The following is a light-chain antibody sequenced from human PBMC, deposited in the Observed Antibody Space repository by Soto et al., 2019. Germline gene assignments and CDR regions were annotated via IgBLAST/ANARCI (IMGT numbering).Light chain of an antibody. Sequence: QSALTQPASVSGSPGQSITISCTGTSSDVGGYNYVSWYQQHPGKAPKLMIYDVSNRPSGVSNHFSGSKSGNTASLTISGLQAEDEADYYCSSYTSPSTLVAFGGGTKLTVL. CDR3: SSYTSPSTLVA. CDR2: DVS. V-gene: IGLV2-14*01. J-gene: IGLJ2*01. CDR1: SSDVGGYNY.